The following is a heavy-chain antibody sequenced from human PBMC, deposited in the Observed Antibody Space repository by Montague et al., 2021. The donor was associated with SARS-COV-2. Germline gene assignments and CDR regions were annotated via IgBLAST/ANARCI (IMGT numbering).Heavy chain of an antibody. Sequence: SETLSLTCAVSGGSFHIFSWGWIRQSPGKGLEGIGEIDHTGDTKYNPSLKSRVTISVDKSKNQFSLNVTSMTAADTAMYYCARGTRVVGITPGFRWWGQGTQVAVSS. D-gene: IGHD3-22*01. J-gene: IGHJ4*02. V-gene: IGHV4-34*01. CDR2: IDHTGDT. CDR3: ARGTRVVGITPGFRW. CDR1: GGSFHIFS.